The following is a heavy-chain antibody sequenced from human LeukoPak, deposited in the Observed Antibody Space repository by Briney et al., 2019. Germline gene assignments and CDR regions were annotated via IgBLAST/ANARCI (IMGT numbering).Heavy chain of an antibody. CDR1: GGSISSYY. V-gene: IGHV4-59*08. CDR3: ARLTRDGYKPGHFDY. Sequence: SETLSLTCTVSGGSISSYYWTWIRQPPGKGLEWIGYIYYSGSANYNPSLKSRLTISLDTSKNQFSLELSSVTAADTAVYYCARLTRDGYKPGHFDYWGQGALVIVSS. D-gene: IGHD5-24*01. CDR2: IYYSGSA. J-gene: IGHJ4*02.